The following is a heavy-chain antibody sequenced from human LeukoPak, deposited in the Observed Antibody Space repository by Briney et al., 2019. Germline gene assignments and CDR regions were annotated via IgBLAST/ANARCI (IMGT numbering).Heavy chain of an antibody. CDR1: GFTFSRNA. J-gene: IGHJ4*02. CDR2: ISYDGSNK. V-gene: IGHV3-30-3*01. D-gene: IGHD5-12*01. Sequence: GRSLRLSCAASGFTFSRNAMHWVRQAPGKGLEWVAVISYDGSNKYYADSVKGRFTISRDNSKNTLYLQMNSLRAEDTAVYYCARGAYSGYAPAIDYWGQGTLVTVSS. CDR3: ARGAYSGYAPAIDY.